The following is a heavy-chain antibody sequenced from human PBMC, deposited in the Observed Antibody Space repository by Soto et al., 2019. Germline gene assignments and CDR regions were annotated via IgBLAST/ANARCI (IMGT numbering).Heavy chain of an antibody. Sequence: GGSLRLSCTVSGFAFKNYGINWVRQAPGKGLEWVSSISKSDYTYYSDSVKGRVTISRDNAKNSVSLQMNTLRVEDTAVYYCAREDSIIIPAVSDFWGQGTLVTVSS. D-gene: IGHD2-2*01. CDR3: AREDSIIIPAVSDF. CDR2: ISKSDYT. J-gene: IGHJ4*02. V-gene: IGHV3-21*01. CDR1: GFAFKNYG.